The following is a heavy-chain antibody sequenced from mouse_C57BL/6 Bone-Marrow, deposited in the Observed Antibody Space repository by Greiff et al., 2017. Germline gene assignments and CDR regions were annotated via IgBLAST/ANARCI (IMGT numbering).Heavy chain of an antibody. D-gene: IGHD2-3*01. CDR3: ARQAIYDGYYVVDY. J-gene: IGHJ2*01. V-gene: IGHV5-4*01. CDR1: GFTFSSYA. Sequence: EVHLVESGGGLVKPGGSLKLSCAASGFTFSSYAMSWVRQTPEKRLEWVATISDGGSYTYYPDNVKGRFTISRDNAKKHLYLQMSHLKSEDTAMYYCARQAIYDGYYVVDYWGQGTTLTVSS. CDR2: ISDGGSYT.